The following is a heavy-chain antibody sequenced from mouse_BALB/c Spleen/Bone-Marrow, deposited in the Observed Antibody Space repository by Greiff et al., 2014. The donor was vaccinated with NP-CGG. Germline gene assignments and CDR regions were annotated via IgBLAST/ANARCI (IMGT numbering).Heavy chain of an antibody. Sequence: EVMLVESGGDLVQPGGSRKLSCAASGFTFSSFGMHWVRQAPEKGLEWVAYISSGSGTIYYADTVKGRFTISRDNPKNTLFLQMTSLRAEDTAMYYCARGDYGNQYFFDYWGQGTTLTVAS. CDR3: ARGDYGNQYFFDY. D-gene: IGHD2-1*01. CDR1: GFTFSSFG. CDR2: ISSGSGTI. V-gene: IGHV5-17*02. J-gene: IGHJ2*01.